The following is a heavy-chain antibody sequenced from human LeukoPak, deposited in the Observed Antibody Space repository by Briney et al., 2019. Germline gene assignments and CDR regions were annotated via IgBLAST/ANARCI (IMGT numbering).Heavy chain of an antibody. D-gene: IGHD3-10*01. CDR2: INPSGGST. Sequence: GASVKVSCKASGYTFTSYYMHWVRQAPGQGLEWMGIINPSGGSTRYAQKFQGRVTMTRDMSTNTVYMELSSLRSEDTAVYYCARDLVSGSWSFVYWGQGTLVTVSS. CDR3: ARDLVSGSWSFVY. J-gene: IGHJ4*02. V-gene: IGHV1-46*01. CDR1: GYTFTSYY.